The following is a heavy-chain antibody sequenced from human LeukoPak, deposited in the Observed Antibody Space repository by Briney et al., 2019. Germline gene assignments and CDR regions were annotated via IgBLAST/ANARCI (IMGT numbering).Heavy chain of an antibody. CDR1: GFTFDDYA. CDR2: ISWNSGNI. Sequence: PGGSLRLSCAASGFTFDDYAMYWVRQAPGKGLEWVSGISWNSGNIGYADSVKGRFTISRDNAKNSLYLQMNSLRAEDTALYYCTKVAGYSFGYFDYWGQGTLVTVSS. D-gene: IGHD5-18*01. CDR3: TKVAGYSFGYFDY. J-gene: IGHJ4*02. V-gene: IGHV3-9*01.